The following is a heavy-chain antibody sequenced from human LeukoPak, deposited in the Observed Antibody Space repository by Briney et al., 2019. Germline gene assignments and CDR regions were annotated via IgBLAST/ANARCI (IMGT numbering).Heavy chain of an antibody. CDR2: SSPTGDIT. CDR1: GGSFSGNY. V-gene: IGHV4-34*01. D-gene: IGHD2-21*01. Sequence: SETLSLTCAAYGGSFSGNYWTLIRQTPGRGLEWIGESSPTGDITGYNPSLKGRATISVDSSKNQFSLKLTSVTAADTGVYYCARVPDFIARPCDSWGPGTLVTVSS. CDR3: ARVPDFIARPCDS. J-gene: IGHJ4*02.